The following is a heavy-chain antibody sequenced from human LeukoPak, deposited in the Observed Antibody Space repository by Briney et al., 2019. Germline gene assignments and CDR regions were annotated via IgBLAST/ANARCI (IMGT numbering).Heavy chain of an antibody. CDR1: GYTFTSYD. CDR3: ARSIAVAGKFDY. Sequence: ASVKVSCKASGYTFTSYDINWVRQATGQGLEWMGWMNPNSGNTGYAQKFQGRVTVTRNTSISTAYMELSSLRSEDTAVYYCARSIAVAGKFDYWGQGTLVTVSS. D-gene: IGHD6-19*01. CDR2: MNPNSGNT. V-gene: IGHV1-8*01. J-gene: IGHJ4*02.